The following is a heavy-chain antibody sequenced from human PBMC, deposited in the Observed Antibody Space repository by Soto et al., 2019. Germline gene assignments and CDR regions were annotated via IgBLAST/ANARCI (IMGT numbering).Heavy chain of an antibody. Sequence: GGSLRLSCAASGFTFSSYSMNWVRQAPGKGLEWVSYISSSSSTIYYADSVKGRFTISRDNAKNSLYLQMNSLRAEDTAVYYCARDSREYSSSWFYWGQGTLVTVSS. J-gene: IGHJ4*02. CDR2: ISSSSSTI. CDR1: GFTFSSYS. CDR3: ARDSREYSSSWFY. D-gene: IGHD6-13*01. V-gene: IGHV3-48*01.